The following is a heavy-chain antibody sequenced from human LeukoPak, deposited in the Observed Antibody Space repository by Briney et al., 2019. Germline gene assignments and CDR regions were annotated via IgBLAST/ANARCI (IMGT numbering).Heavy chain of an antibody. Sequence: HPGGSLRLSCAASKFTFIHYGMHWVRQAPGKGLEWVAVIWNDGSNQYYADSVKGRFTVSIDNSQNTLYLQMNSLRPEDTAVYYCTKDAQRGFDYSNSLEKWGRGTLVTVSS. CDR2: IWNDGSNQ. D-gene: IGHD4-11*01. V-gene: IGHV3-33*06. CDR3: TKDAQRGFDYSNSLEK. CDR1: KFTFIHYG. J-gene: IGHJ4*02.